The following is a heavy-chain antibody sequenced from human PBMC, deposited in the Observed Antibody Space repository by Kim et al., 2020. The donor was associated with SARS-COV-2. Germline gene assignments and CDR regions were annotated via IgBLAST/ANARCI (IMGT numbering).Heavy chain of an antibody. D-gene: IGHD1-26*01. V-gene: IGHV5-51*01. CDR3: ARHKEVGATATVPFLDY. CDR2: IYPGDSDT. Sequence: GESLKISCKGSGYSFTSYWIGWVRQMPGKGLEWMGIIYPGDSDTRYSPSFQGQVTISADKSISTAYLQWSSLKASDTAMYYCARHKEVGATATVPFLDYWGQGTLVTGSS. J-gene: IGHJ4*02. CDR1: GYSFTSYW.